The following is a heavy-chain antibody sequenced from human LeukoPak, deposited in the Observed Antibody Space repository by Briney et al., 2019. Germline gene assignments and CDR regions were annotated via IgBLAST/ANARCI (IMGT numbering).Heavy chain of an antibody. CDR3: AREWSYESRGYFFYY. J-gene: IGHJ4*02. CDR2: IIPLFGTA. V-gene: IGHV1-69*13. D-gene: IGHD3-22*01. Sequence: SVKVSCKASGDTFSRYGISWVRQAPGQGLEWMGGIIPLFGTANYAQKFQGRVTITADESTSTVYMELNSLRFEDTAVYYCAREWSYESRGYFFYYWGQGTLVTVSS. CDR1: GDTFSRYG.